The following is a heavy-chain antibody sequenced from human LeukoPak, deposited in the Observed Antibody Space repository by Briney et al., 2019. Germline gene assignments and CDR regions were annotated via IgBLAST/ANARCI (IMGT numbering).Heavy chain of an antibody. Sequence: SQTLSLTCTVSGGSLSSGSDYWSWIRQPPGKGLEWIGSIYYSGSTYYNPSLKSRVTTSVDTSKNQFSLKLSSVTAADTAVYYCARAHLATVVAPFDYWGQGTLVTVSS. D-gene: IGHD3-22*01. J-gene: IGHJ4*02. CDR3: ARAHLATVVAPFDY. CDR1: GGSLSSGSDY. V-gene: IGHV4-39*07. CDR2: IYYSGST.